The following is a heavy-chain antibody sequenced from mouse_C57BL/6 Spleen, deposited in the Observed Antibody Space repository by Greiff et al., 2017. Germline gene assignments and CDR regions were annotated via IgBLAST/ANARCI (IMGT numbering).Heavy chain of an antibody. V-gene: IGHV1-80*01. Sequence: QVQLQQSGAELVKPGASVKISCKASGYAFSSYWMNWVKQRPGKGLEWIGQIYPGDGDPNYNGKFKGKATLTADKSSSTAYMQLRSLTSEDAAVYFCARLRDSSFDYWGQGTTLTVSS. CDR3: ARLRDSSFDY. J-gene: IGHJ2*01. CDR1: GYAFSSYW. D-gene: IGHD1-1*01. CDR2: IYPGDGDP.